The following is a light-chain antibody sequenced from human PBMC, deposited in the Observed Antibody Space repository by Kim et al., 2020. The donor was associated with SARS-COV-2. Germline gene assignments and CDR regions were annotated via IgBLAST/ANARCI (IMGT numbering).Light chain of an antibody. CDR3: QHNKT. CDR1: QSFSSH. V-gene: IGKV3-11*01. J-gene: IGKJ1*01. CDR2: DAS. Sequence: ALVALVPGERATLSCRASQSFSSHLAWYQHKPGQAPRLLIYDASNRATGIPARISGSGSGTDFTLTISSLEPEDFAVYYCQHNKTFGQGTKVDIK.